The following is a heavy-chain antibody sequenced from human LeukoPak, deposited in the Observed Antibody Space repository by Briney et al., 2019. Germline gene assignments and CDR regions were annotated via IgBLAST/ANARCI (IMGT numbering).Heavy chain of an antibody. CDR2: IKQDGSGE. J-gene: IGHJ4*02. CDR1: GFTFSSYW. Sequence: GGSLRLSCAASGFTFSSYWMSWVRQAPGKGLEWVANIKQDGSGESYMDSVKGRFTISRDNAKNSLYLQMNSLRAEDTAVYYCASYSYALDYLAYWGRGTLVTVSS. D-gene: IGHD5-18*01. CDR3: ASYSYALDYLAY. V-gene: IGHV3-7*02.